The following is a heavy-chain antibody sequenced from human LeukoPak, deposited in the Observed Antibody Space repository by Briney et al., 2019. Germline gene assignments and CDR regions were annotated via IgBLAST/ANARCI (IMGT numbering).Heavy chain of an antibody. CDR3: AKDTAPVGYYYYYMDV. Sequence: GGSLRLSCAASGFTFSSYAMHWVRQAPGKGLEYVSAISSNGGSTYYANSVKGRFTISRDNSKSTLYPQMNSLRAEDTAVYYCAKDTAPVGYYYYYMDVWGKGTTVTVSS. CDR1: GFTFSSYA. D-gene: IGHD1-26*01. CDR2: ISSNGGST. J-gene: IGHJ6*03. V-gene: IGHV3-64*01.